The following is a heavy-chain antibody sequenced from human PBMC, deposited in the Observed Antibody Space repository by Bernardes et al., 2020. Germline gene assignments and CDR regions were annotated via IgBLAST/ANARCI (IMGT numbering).Heavy chain of an antibody. CDR3: ARATGYSSGWFLGY. CDR1: GFTFSTYS. CDR2: ISDSGSTI. Sequence: GGSLRLSCAASGFTFSTYSMNWVRQAPGKGLEWVSYISDSGSTIYYADSVKGRFTISRDNAKNSLFLQMNSLRAEDTAVYYCARATGYSSGWFLGYWGQGTLVTVSS. V-gene: IGHV3-48*01. J-gene: IGHJ4*02. D-gene: IGHD6-19*01.